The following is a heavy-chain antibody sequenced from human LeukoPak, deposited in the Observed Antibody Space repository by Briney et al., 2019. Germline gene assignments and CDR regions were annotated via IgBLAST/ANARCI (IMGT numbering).Heavy chain of an antibody. CDR1: GFDDYA. Sequence: PGRSLRLSCAVSGFDDYAMHWVRQAPGRGLEWVSGINWKTGNGIYADSVKGRFTISRDNAKNSLYLQMSSLRAEDTALYYCTRRAARWQFDLWGRGTLLTVSS. D-gene: IGHD5-24*01. V-gene: IGHV3-9*01. J-gene: IGHJ2*01. CDR3: TRRAARWQFDL. CDR2: INWKTGNG.